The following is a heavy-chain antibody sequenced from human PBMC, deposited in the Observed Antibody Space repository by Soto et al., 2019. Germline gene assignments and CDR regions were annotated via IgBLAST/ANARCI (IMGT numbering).Heavy chain of an antibody. J-gene: IGHJ4*02. CDR2: INAGNGNT. Sequence: QVQLVQSGAEVKKPGASVKVSCKASGYTFTSYAMHWVRQAPGQRLEWMGWINAGNGNTKYSQKFQGRVTITRDTSASTAYMELSSLRSEDTAVYYCARSPDCSSTSCYARPLTYWGQGTLVNVSS. D-gene: IGHD2-2*01. CDR3: ARSPDCSSTSCYARPLTY. V-gene: IGHV1-3*01. CDR1: GYTFTSYA.